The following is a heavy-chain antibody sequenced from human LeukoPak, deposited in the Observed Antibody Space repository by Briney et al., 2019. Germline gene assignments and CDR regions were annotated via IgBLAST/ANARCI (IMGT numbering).Heavy chain of an antibody. J-gene: IGHJ5*02. Sequence: GRSLRLSCAASGFIFSDVWFTWVRQAPGKGLEWVGRIKSKTDGGTTDYAAPVKDRFNISRDNSTNTLYLQMNSLKTEDTAVYYCSAQPWFAPWGQGTLVTVSS. CDR3: SAQPWFAP. V-gene: IGHV3-15*01. CDR1: GFIFSDVW. CDR2: IKSKTDGGTT.